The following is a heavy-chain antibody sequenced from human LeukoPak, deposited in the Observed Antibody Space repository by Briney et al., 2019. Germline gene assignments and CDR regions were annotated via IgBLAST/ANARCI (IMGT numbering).Heavy chain of an antibody. CDR2: INPSGGST. Sequence: GASVKVSCKASGYTFTSYYMHWVRQAPGQGLEWMGIINPSGGSTSYAQKFQGRVTITADESTSTAYMELSSLRSEDTAVYYCARGDRALSSGWDMDVWGQGTTVTVSS. V-gene: IGHV1-46*01. J-gene: IGHJ6*02. D-gene: IGHD6-19*01. CDR3: ARGDRALSSGWDMDV. CDR1: GYTFTSYY.